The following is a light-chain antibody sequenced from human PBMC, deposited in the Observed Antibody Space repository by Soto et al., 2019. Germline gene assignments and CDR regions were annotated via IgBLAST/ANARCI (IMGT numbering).Light chain of an antibody. V-gene: IGKV3-20*01. CDR3: QQYGSSPQAGIT. CDR1: QSVSSSY. CDR2: GAS. J-gene: IGKJ3*01. Sequence: EIVLTQSPGTLSLSPGERATLSCRASQSVSSSYLAWYQQKPGQAPRLLIYGASSRATGIPDRFSGSGSGTDFTLTISRLEPEDFAVYYCQQYGSSPQAGITFGPGTKVDIK.